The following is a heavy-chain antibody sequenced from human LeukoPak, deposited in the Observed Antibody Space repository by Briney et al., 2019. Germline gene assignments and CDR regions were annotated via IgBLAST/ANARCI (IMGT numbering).Heavy chain of an antibody. Sequence: ASVKVSCKASGYTFTGYYMHWVRQAPGQGLEWMGWINPNSGGTNYAQKFQGRGTMTRDTSISTAYMELSRWNIDDTAVYYCARGGYSYGPRGDYFDYWGQGTLVTVSS. CDR1: GYTFTGYY. D-gene: IGHD5-18*01. CDR3: ARGGYSYGPRGDYFDY. J-gene: IGHJ4*02. V-gene: IGHV1-2*02. CDR2: INPNSGGT.